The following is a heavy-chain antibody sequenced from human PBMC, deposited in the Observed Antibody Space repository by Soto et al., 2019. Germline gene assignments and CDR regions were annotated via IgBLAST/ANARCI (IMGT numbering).Heavy chain of an antibody. CDR2: INPKNGDT. D-gene: IGHD3-16*01. J-gene: IGHJ6*02. CDR1: GYTLIHYY. V-gene: IGHV1-2*02. Sequence: ASVKVSCKASGYTLIHYYIHWVRQAPGQGLEWLGWINPKNGDTKTTQNFQGRVTLTRDPSISAAYMEISRLRSDDTAIYYCARSNGGHSFNGMDVWGQGTSVTVSS. CDR3: ARSNGGHSFNGMDV.